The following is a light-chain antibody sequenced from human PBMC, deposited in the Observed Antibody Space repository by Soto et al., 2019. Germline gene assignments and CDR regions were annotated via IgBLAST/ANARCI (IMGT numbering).Light chain of an antibody. V-gene: IGLV4-69*01. J-gene: IGLJ2*01. Sequence: QLVLTQSPSASASLGASAKLTCTLSSGHSSYAIAWHQQRPEKGPRYLMKLNSDGSHSKGDGIPDRFSGSSSGAERYLTISSLQSEDEADYYCQTWGTGIQVFGGGTKLTVL. CDR1: SGHSSYA. CDR3: QTWGTGIQV. CDR2: LNSDGSH.